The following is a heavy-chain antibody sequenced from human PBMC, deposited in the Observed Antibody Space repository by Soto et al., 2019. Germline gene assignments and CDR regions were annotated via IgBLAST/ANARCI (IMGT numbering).Heavy chain of an antibody. CDR2: IIPILGIP. V-gene: IGHV1-69*02. CDR1: GGTFSSYT. D-gene: IGHD6-19*01. Sequence: QVQLVQSGAEVKKPGSSVKVSCKASGGTFSSYTITWVRQAPGQGLEWMGRIIPILGIPNYAQKFQGRVTIXAXKXXSTVYMELSSLRSEDTAVYYGATLGAVAGTVRFDPWGQGTLVTVSS. CDR3: ATLGAVAGTVRFDP. J-gene: IGHJ5*02.